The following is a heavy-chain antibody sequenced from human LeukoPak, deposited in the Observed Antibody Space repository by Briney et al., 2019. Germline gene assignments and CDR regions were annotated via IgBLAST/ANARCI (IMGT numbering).Heavy chain of an antibody. CDR1: GYTFTSNA. V-gene: IGHV7-4-1*02. J-gene: IGHJ4*02. Sequence: ASVKVSCKASGYTFTSNALGWVRQAPGQGLEWMGWINTNTGNPTYAQGFTGRFVFSLDTSDNTAYLQISSLQAEDTAVYSCASFFCTSALCYYLDYWGQGTLVAVSS. CDR3: ASFFCTSALCYYLDY. D-gene: IGHD2-8*01. CDR2: INTNTGNP.